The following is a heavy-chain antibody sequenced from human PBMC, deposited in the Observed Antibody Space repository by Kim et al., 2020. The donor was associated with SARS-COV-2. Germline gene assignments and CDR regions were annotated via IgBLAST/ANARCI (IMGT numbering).Heavy chain of an antibody. CDR3: ASGPTPGQN. CDR2: GGGT. Sequence: GGGTVYADSANDRVTIHSDNAKNTVYLKMNSLTTEDTAVYYFASGPTPGQNWGQGTLVTVSS. V-gene: IGHV3-74*01. D-gene: IGHD2-15*01. J-gene: IGHJ4*02.